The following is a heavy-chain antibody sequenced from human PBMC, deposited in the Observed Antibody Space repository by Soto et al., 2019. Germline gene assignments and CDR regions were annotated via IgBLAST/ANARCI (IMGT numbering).Heavy chain of an antibody. CDR1: GFTFDDYS. V-gene: IGHV3-9*01. Sequence: EVQLVESGGGLVQPGRSLRLSCAASGFTFDDYSMYWVRRLPGKGLEWVSSISWNGNIIGYADSVTGRFTISRDNAKNSLYLQLNSLRPEDTALYYCAKGGPDAFCGGGRCYFDSWGQGTLVTVSS. CDR2: ISWNGNII. CDR3: AKGGPDAFCGGGRCYFDS. J-gene: IGHJ4*02. D-gene: IGHD2-15*01.